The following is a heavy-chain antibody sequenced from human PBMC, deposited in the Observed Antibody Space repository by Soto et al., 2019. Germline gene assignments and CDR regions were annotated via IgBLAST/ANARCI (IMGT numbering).Heavy chain of an antibody. CDR2: SIPIYGTA. CDR3: AWVNYYDSSGHVSD. Sequence: AVKVSCKASGCTFSSYVISWVRQPPGQGLDWMGGSIPIYGTANYAQKFQGRVTITAEKSTSIAYMEVSSLRAEDRAVYYCAWVNYYDSSGHVSDWGQGTLVTVSS. D-gene: IGHD3-22*01. V-gene: IGHV1-69*06. CDR1: GCTFSSYV. J-gene: IGHJ4*02.